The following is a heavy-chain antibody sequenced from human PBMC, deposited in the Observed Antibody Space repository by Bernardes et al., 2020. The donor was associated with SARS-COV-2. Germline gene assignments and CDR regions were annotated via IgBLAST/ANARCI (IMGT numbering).Heavy chain of an antibody. J-gene: IGHJ5*02. CDR2: FDPEDGET. D-gene: IGHD2-2*01. V-gene: IGHV1-24*01. Sequence: ASVKVSCKVSGYTLTQLSMHWVRQPPGKGLAGMGGFDPEDGETIYAQKLQGRLTMTDDTSTDTAYRELGSLSSEDTAVYYCATAPRSSALYNWFDPWGQGTLVTVSS. CDR3: ATAPRSSALYNWFDP. CDR1: GYTLTQLS.